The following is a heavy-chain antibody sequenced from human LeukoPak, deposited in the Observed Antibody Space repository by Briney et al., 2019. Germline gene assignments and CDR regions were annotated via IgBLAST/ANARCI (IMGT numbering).Heavy chain of an antibody. J-gene: IGHJ6*02. D-gene: IGHD1-26*01. CDR3: ARRVGGISAAPSYYYYYGMDV. CDR1: GFTFSIYG. Sequence: GSLRLSCAASGFTFSIYGMHWVRQAPGKGLEWVAVIWYDGSNKYYADSVKGRFTISRDNAKNTLYLQMNSLRAEAAAVYYCARRVGGISAAPSYYYYYGMDVWGQGTTVTVSS. CDR2: IWYDGSNK. V-gene: IGHV3-33*01.